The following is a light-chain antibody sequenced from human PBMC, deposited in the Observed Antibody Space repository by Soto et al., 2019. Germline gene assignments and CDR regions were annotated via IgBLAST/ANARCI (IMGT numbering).Light chain of an antibody. CDR3: QQYNNWPLT. CDR1: QSVSSN. V-gene: IGKV3-15*01. CDR2: GAS. J-gene: IGKJ1*01. Sequence: EIVMTQSPATLSVSPGERATLSCRASQSVSSNLAWYQQTPGQAPRLLIYGASTRATGIPASFSGSGSGTEFTLTISSLQSEDFAVYYCQQYNNWPLTFGQGTKV.